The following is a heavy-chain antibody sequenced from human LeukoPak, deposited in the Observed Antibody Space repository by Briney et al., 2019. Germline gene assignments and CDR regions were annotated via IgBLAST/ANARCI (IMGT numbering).Heavy chain of an antibody. Sequence: PSETLSLTCAVSGGSIGSTYWWSWVRQPPGKGLEWIGEINHSGSTNYNPSLKSRVTISVDTSKNQFSLKLSSVTAADMAVYYCARERARRGYSYGQPEYGYWGQGTLVTVSS. J-gene: IGHJ4*02. CDR2: INHSGST. CDR3: ARERARRGYSYGQPEYGY. CDR1: GGSIGSTYW. V-gene: IGHV4-4*02. D-gene: IGHD5-18*01.